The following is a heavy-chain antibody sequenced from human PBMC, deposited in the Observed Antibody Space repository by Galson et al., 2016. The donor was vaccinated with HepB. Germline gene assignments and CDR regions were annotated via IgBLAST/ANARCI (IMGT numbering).Heavy chain of an antibody. CDR2: IIPGNGDT. CDR1: AYTFTNYA. V-gene: IGHV1-3*01. D-gene: IGHD1-26*01. J-gene: IGHJ4*02. CDR3: ARAGNYYTLDY. Sequence: SVKVSCKASAYTFTNYAIHWVRQAPGQGLDWMGWIIPGNGDTKYSQTFQGRVTITRDTSANTAYMELSSLRSEDTAVYYCARAGNYYTLDYWGQGTLVTVSS.